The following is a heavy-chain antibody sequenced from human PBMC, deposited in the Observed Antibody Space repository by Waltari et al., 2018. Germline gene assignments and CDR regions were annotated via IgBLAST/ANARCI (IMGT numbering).Heavy chain of an antibody. V-gene: IGHV3-48*03. CDR3: ARSPAAAGIDY. Sequence: EVQLVESGGGLVQPGGSLILSCAASGFTFSSYEMNWVRQAPGKGLEWVSYISSSGNTIYYADSVKGRFTISRDNAKNSLYLQMNSLRAEDTAVYYCARSPAAAGIDYWGQGTLVTVSS. CDR2: ISSSGNTI. D-gene: IGHD6-13*01. CDR1: GFTFSSYE. J-gene: IGHJ4*02.